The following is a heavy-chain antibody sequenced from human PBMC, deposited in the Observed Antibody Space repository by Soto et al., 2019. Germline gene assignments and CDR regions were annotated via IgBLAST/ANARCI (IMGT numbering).Heavy chain of an antibody. CDR1: GGSLSGYY. Sequence: QVQLQQWGAGLLKPSETLSLTCAVYGGSLSGYYWSWIRQPPGKGLEWIGEINRSGSTNYIPSLNSRVIISVDTSKNQFSLKLRSVTAADPAVYCCARGLLGGAATWGQGTLVTVSS. V-gene: IGHV4-34*01. D-gene: IGHD2-15*01. J-gene: IGHJ5*02. CDR3: ARGLLGGAAT. CDR2: INRSGST.